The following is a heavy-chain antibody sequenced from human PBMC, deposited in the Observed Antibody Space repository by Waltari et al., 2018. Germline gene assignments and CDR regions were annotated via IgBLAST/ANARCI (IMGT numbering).Heavy chain of an antibody. D-gene: IGHD6-13*01. V-gene: IGHV3-48*03. J-gene: IGHJ4*02. CDR2: ITAGAGGSTI. CDR1: GFTFSDFE. CDR3: AREVRSSSADYYYDS. Sequence: EVHLVESGGGLVQPGGSLRLSCAASGFTFSDFEMNWVRQAPGTGLEWISYITAGAGGSTIYYADSVKGRFTLSRDNAKNSLYRQMDSLRAEDSAVYYCAREVRSSSADYYYDSWGQGTLVTVSS.